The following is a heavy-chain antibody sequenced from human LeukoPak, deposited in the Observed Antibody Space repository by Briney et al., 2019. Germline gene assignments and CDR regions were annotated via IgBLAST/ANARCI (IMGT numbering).Heavy chain of an antibody. CDR2: INHSGSA. D-gene: IGHD4-17*01. V-gene: IGHV4-34*01. J-gene: IGHJ4*02. CDR3: ARGLFHIWVTTSMYYFDY. Sequence: PSETLSLTCAVSGGSFSGYYWTWIRQPPGKGLEWIGEINHSGSANYNPSLKSRVTISLDTSKNQFSLKVSSVTAADTAVYYCARGLFHIWVTTSMYYFDYWGQGTLVTVSS. CDR1: GGSFSGYY.